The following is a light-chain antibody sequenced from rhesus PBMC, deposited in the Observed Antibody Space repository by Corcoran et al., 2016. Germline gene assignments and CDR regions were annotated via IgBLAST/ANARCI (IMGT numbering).Light chain of an antibody. CDR3: QQHNSYPFT. Sequence: DIQMTQSPSSLSASVGDTLTITCQASQGLTKSLAWYQQKAGKAPKLLIYATSTLQDGVPSRFSGSGSGTEFTLTIRSLQPEDFATYYCQQHNSYPFTFGPGTKLDIK. V-gene: IGKV1-33*02. CDR2: ATS. J-gene: IGKJ3*01. CDR1: QGLTKS.